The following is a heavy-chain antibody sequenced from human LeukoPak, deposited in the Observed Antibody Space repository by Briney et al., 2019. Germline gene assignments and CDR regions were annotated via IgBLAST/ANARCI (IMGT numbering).Heavy chain of an antibody. Sequence: SETLSLTCAVYVASFSGYYWSWIRQPPGKGLEWIGYIYHSGSTYYNPSLKSRVTISVDRSKNQFSLKLSSVTAADTAVYYCARAAVSRFDPWGQGTLVTVSS. V-gene: IGHV4-30-2*01. D-gene: IGHD5/OR15-5a*01. CDR3: ARAAVSRFDP. CDR1: VASFSGYY. CDR2: IYHSGST. J-gene: IGHJ5*02.